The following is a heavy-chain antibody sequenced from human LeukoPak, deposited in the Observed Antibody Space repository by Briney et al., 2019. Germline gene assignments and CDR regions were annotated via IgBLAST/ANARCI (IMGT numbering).Heavy chain of an antibody. J-gene: IGHJ4*02. CDR3: ARVPLGSGWYLGVGYFDY. D-gene: IGHD6-19*01. CDR1: GGSISSSSYY. V-gene: IGHV4-39*07. CDR2: IYYSGST. Sequence: ETLSLTCTVSGGSISSSSYYWGWIRQPPGKGLEWIGSIYYSGSTYYNPSLKSRVTISVDTSKNQFSLKLSSVTAADTAVYYCARVPLGSGWYLGVGYFDYWGQGTLVTVSS.